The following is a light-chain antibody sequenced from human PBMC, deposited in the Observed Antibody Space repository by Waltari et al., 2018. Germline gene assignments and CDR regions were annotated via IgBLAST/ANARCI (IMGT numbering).Light chain of an antibody. J-gene: IGKJ2*01. V-gene: IGKV3-15*01. Sequence: EIVMTQSPATLSASPGERATLSCRSSQNIISDLDWYQQKPGQAPRLLIYGASSRATDVPVRFSGSGAGTEFTLTISSLQSEDFAVYYCQQYNNWYTFGQGTRLEIK. CDR2: GAS. CDR1: QNIISD. CDR3: QQYNNWYT.